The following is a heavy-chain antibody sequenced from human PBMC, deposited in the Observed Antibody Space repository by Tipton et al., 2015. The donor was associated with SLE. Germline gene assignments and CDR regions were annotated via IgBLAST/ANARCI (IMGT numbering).Heavy chain of an antibody. Sequence: SLRLSCIGSGFTFGSYWVTWVRLAPGKGLGWVANIHYDGIQKYYVESVEGRFTISRDNDKNSLYLQMNNVRVEETAIYYCARGTIVGTLRPDFFDLWGQGSPVIVSS. CDR2: IHYDGIQK. V-gene: IGHV3-7*04. CDR1: GFTFGSYW. J-gene: IGHJ5*02. CDR3: ARGTIVGTLRPDFFDL. D-gene: IGHD4-23*01.